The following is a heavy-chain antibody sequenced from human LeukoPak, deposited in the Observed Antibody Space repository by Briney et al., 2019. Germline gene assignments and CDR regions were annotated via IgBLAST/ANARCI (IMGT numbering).Heavy chain of an antibody. CDR1: GFTFSSYA. J-gene: IGHJ4*02. CDR2: ISYDGSNK. Sequence: GRSLRLSCAASGFTFSSYAMHWVRQAPGKGLEWVAVISYDGSNKYYADSVKGRFTISRDNSKNTLYLQMNSLRAEDTAVYYCARAARGGATDYWGQGTLVTVSS. V-gene: IGHV3-30-3*01. D-gene: IGHD1-26*01. CDR3: ARAARGGATDY.